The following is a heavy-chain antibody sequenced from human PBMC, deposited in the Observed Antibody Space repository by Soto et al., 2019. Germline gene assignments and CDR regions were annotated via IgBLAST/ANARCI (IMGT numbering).Heavy chain of an antibody. D-gene: IGHD3-16*01. CDR2: INTHNGNT. Sequence: QVQLEQSAPEVKKPGASVKVSCKASGYTFSTYGISWVRQAPGQGLEWRGWINTHNGNTNYAQNLQGRVTMTADTSTSTAYMELRSLRSDDTAVYYCTREGSAPYYYSGMEVWGQGTTVTVSS. CDR1: GYTFSTYG. V-gene: IGHV1-18*01. CDR3: TREGSAPYYYSGMEV. J-gene: IGHJ6*02.